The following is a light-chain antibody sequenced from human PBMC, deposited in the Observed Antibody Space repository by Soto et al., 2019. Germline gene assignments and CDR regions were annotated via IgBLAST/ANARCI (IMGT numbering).Light chain of an antibody. CDR1: SSDVGSYNF. CDR3: CSYAGSSTYV. J-gene: IGLJ1*01. CDR2: EAS. V-gene: IGLV2-23*01. Sequence: QSVLTQPASVSGSPGQSITISCTGTSSDVGSYNFVSWYQQHPGKAPKLMIYEASKRPSGVSNRFSGSKSGNTASLTISGLQPKDEADYYCCSYAGSSTYVFGAGTKVTVL.